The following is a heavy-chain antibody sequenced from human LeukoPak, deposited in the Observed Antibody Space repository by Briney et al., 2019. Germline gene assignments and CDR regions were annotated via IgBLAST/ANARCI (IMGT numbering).Heavy chain of an antibody. D-gene: IGHD3-22*01. CDR1: GYTFTSYG. J-gene: IGHJ4*02. CDR3: ARDDYDRSGYYYPYYFDY. CDR2: ISAYDGNT. V-gene: IGHV1-18*01. Sequence: ASVKVSCKASGYTFTSYGISWVRQAPGQGLEWMGWISAYDGNTNYAQNLQGRVTMPTDTSTSTAYMELRSLRSDDTAVYYCARDDYDRSGYYYPYYFDYWGQGTLVTVSS.